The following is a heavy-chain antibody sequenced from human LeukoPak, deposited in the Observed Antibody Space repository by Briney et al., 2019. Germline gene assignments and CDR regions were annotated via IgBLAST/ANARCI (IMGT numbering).Heavy chain of an antibody. CDR2: MNPNSGNT. CDR1: GGTFSSYA. D-gene: IGHD2-2*01. CDR3: ARACSSTSCYPELGMDV. J-gene: IGHJ6*02. Sequence: ASVKVSCKASGGTFSSYAISWVRQAPGQGLEWMGWMNPNSGNTGYAQKFQGRVTMTRNTSISTAYMELSSLRSEDTAVYYCARACSSTSCYPELGMDVWGQGTTVTVSS. V-gene: IGHV1-8*02.